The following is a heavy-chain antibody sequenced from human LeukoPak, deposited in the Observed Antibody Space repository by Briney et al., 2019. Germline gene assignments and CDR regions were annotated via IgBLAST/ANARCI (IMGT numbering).Heavy chain of an antibody. Sequence: GGSLRLSCAASGFTFSDHYIDWVRQAPGKGLEWVGRARDRGDGYTTQYAASVKGRFTFSRDDSENTVYLQMNSLKTEDTAVYFCARIMRVDYGTYYFDYWGQGTLVTVSS. CDR1: GFTFSDHY. CDR3: ARIMRVDYGTYYFDY. CDR2: ARDRGDGYTT. J-gene: IGHJ4*02. D-gene: IGHD4/OR15-4a*01. V-gene: IGHV3-72*01.